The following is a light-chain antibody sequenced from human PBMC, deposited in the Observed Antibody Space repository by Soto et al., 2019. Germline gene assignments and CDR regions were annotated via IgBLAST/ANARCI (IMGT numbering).Light chain of an antibody. CDR1: QSVSSSN. J-gene: IGKJ1*01. V-gene: IGKV3-20*01. CDR2: GAS. CDR3: QQYLTSPKT. Sequence: PGERATLSCRASQSVSSSNFAWYQQKPAQAPRLLIYGASRRAPGIPERFSGSGSGTDLTITISRLEPEDFEVYDCQQYLTSPKTFGQGTKVDIK.